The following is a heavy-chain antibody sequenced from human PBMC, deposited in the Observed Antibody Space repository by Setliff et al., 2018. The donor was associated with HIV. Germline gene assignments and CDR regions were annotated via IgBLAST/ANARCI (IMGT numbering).Heavy chain of an antibody. CDR2: IYYSGST. Sequence: SEILSLTCTVSGGSISSYYWSWIRQPPGKGLEWIGYIYYSGSTNYNPSLKSRVTISVDTSKSMLYLQMNSLRVEDTAMYYCARNPQGSYWVTRYGMDVWGRGTTVTVSS. J-gene: IGHJ6*02. CDR3: ARNPQGSYWVTRYGMDV. CDR1: GGSISSYY. D-gene: IGHD3-10*01. V-gene: IGHV4-59*01.